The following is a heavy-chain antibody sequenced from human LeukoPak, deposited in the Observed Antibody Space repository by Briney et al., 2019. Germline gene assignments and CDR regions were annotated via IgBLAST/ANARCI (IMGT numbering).Heavy chain of an antibody. D-gene: IGHD2-2*01. CDR3: AKDPRPYPVYYFDY. Sequence: GGSLRLSCAASGFTFSSYGMHWVRQAPGKGLEWVAVIWYDGGNKYYADSVKGRFTISRDNSKNTLYLQMNSLRAEDTAVYYCAKDPRPYPVYYFDYWGQGTLVTVSS. V-gene: IGHV3-33*06. J-gene: IGHJ4*02. CDR2: IWYDGGNK. CDR1: GFTFSSYG.